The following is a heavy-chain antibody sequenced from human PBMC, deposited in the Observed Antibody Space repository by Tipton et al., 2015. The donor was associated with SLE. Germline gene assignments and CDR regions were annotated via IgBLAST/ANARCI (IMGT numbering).Heavy chain of an antibody. V-gene: IGHV3-30*02. D-gene: IGHD5-18*01. J-gene: IGHJ4*02. Sequence: QLVQSGGGVVQPGGSLRLSCAASGFTFSNSDMHWVRQAPGKGLEWVAYIQHDGSNTYYADSVKGRFTISRDDSKKTLYVQMNSLRVEDTAIYYCAKGYTTDDWGQGTLVTVPS. CDR3: AKGYTTDD. CDR1: GFTFSNSD. CDR2: IQHDGSNT.